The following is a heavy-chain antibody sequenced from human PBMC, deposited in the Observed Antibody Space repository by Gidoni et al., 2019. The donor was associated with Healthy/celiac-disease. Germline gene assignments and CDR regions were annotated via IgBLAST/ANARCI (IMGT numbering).Heavy chain of an antibody. CDR1: GYTFTGYS. Sequence: QVQLVQSGAEVKKPGASVKVSCKASGYTFTGYSMHWVRQAPGQGLEWMGWINPNSGGTNYAQKFQGRVTMTRDTSISTAYMELSRLRSDDTAVYYCATLAGTVVTDPYYDYGMDVWGQGTTVTVSS. V-gene: IGHV1-2*02. CDR2: INPNSGGT. J-gene: IGHJ6*02. D-gene: IGHD2-15*01. CDR3: ATLAGTVVTDPYYDYGMDV.